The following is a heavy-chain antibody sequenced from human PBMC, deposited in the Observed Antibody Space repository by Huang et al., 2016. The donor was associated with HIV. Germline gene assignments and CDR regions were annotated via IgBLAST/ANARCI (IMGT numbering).Heavy chain of an antibody. Sequence: QVQLVQSGAEVKKPGSSVKVSCKAYGGTFSSYAISWVRQAPGQGLEGMGGIIPIFGTANYAQKFQGRVTITADESTSTAYMELSSLRSEDTAVYYCARARGYYDSSVSYYFDYWGQGTLVTVSS. CDR1: GGTFSSYA. CDR3: ARARGYYDSSVSYYFDY. V-gene: IGHV1-69*13. D-gene: IGHD3-22*01. J-gene: IGHJ4*02. CDR2: IIPIFGTA.